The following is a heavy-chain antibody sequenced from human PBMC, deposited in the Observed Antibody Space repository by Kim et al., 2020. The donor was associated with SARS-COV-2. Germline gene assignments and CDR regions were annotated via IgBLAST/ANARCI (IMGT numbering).Heavy chain of an antibody. V-gene: IGHV3-21*01. CDR1: GFTFSSYS. CDR2: ISSSSSYI. D-gene: IGHD3-10*01. CDR3: ARDMVRDDYYYYYGMDV. J-gene: IGHJ6*02. Sequence: GGSLRLSCAASGFTFSSYSMNWVRQAPGKGLEWVSSISSSSSYIYYADSVKGRFTISRDNAKNSLYLQMNSLRAEDTAVYYCARDMVRDDYYYYYGMDVWGQGTTVTVSS.